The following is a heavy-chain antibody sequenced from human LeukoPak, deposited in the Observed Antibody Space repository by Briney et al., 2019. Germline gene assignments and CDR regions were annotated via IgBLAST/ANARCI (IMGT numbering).Heavy chain of an antibody. J-gene: IGHJ5*02. CDR1: GGSISSGGYS. D-gene: IGHD2-15*01. Sequence: SETLSLTCAVSGGSISSGGYSWSWIRQPLGKGLEWIGYIYHSGSTYYNPSLKSRVTISVDRSKNQFSLKLSSVTAADTAVYYCARVVVAAIVNWFDPWGQGTLVTVSS. V-gene: IGHV4-30-2*01. CDR3: ARVVVAAIVNWFDP. CDR2: IYHSGST.